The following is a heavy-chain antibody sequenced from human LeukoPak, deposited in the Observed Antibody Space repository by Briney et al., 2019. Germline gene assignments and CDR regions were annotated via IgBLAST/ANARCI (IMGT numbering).Heavy chain of an antibody. CDR2: IYYSGST. Sequence: SGTLSLTCAVSGGSISSSDWRSWVRQPPGKGLEWIGSIYYSGSTYYNPSLKSRVTISVDTSKNQFSLKLTSVTSADTAVYYCARLKDYYYYYMDVWGKGTTVTISS. J-gene: IGHJ6*03. CDR1: GGSISSSDW. V-gene: IGHV4-4*02. CDR3: ARLKDYYYYYMDV.